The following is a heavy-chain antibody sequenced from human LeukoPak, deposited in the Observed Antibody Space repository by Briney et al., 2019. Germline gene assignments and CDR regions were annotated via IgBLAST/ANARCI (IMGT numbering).Heavy chain of an antibody. V-gene: IGHV3-30*18. CDR3: AKYANTALWFGELLYMDY. J-gene: IGHJ4*02. CDR2: ISYDGSNH. D-gene: IGHD3-10*01. CDR1: GFTFRSYG. Sequence: PGGSLRLSCAASGFTFRSYGMHWVRQAPGKGLEGVAVISYDGSNHYYADSVKVRFTISRDNSKNTLYLQINSLRAEDTAVYYCAKYANTALWFGELLYMDYWGQGTLVTVSS.